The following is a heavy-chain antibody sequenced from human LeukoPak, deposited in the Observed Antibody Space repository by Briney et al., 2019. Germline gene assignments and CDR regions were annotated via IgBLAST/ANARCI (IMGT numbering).Heavy chain of an antibody. D-gene: IGHD3-22*01. J-gene: IGHJ4*02. V-gene: IGHV3-20*04. CDR1: GFTFDDYG. Sequence: PGGSLRLSCAASGFTFDDYGMSWVRQAPGKGLEWVSGINWNGGSTGYADSVKGRFTISRDNSKNTLYLQMNSLRVEDTAVFYCAKDISSGYCTLFDYWGQGTLVTVSS. CDR2: INWNGGST. CDR3: AKDISSGYCTLFDY.